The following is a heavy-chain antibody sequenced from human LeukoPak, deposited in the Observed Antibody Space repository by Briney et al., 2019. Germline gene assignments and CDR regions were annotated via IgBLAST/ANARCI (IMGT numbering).Heavy chain of an antibody. CDR3: IRDFRSADL. V-gene: IGHV3-9*01. CDR1: GFTFDDYA. CDR2: ISWNSGSI. Sequence: GGSLRLSCAASGFTFDDYAMHWVRQAPGKGLEWVSGISWNSGSIGYADSVKGRFTISRDNAKNTVYLEMNSLSVEDTATYYCIRDFRSADLWGQGTLVTVTS. J-gene: IGHJ5*02.